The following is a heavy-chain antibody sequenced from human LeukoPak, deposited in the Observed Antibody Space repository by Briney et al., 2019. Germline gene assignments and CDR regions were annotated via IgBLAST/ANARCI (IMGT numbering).Heavy chain of an antibody. CDR1: GGSISSYY. Sequence: SETLSLTCTVSGGSISSYYWSWIRQPPGKGLEWIGYIYYSGSTNYNPSLKSRVTISVDTSKNQFSLKLSSVTAADTAVYYCSRQTPAYDILTGYYSNWYFDLWGRGTLVTVSS. CDR2: IYYSGST. J-gene: IGHJ2*01. CDR3: SRQTPAYDILTGYYSNWYFDL. D-gene: IGHD3-9*01. V-gene: IGHV4-59*01.